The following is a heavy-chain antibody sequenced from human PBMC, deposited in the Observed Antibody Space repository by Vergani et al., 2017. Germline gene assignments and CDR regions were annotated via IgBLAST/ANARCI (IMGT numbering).Heavy chain of an antibody. D-gene: IGHD3-10*01. Sequence: QVQLVQSGAEVKKPGASVKVSCKASGYTFTGYYMHWVRQAPGQGLDWMGWINPKSGGTNYAQKFQGRVTMTRDTSISTAYMELSRLRSDDTAVYYCAVPYGAGSYYPDYWGQGTLVTVSS. CDR1: GYTFTGYY. J-gene: IGHJ4*02. CDR2: INPKSGGT. V-gene: IGHV1-2*02. CDR3: AVPYGAGSYYPDY.